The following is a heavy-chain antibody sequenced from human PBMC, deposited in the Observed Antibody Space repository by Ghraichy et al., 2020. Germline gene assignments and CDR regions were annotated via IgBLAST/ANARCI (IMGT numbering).Heavy chain of an antibody. CDR2: IYYSGST. J-gene: IGHJ4*02. D-gene: IGHD3-9*01. CDR1: GGSISSSSFY. Sequence: ETLSLTCTVSGGSISSSSFYWAWIRQSPGKGLDWIGSIYYSGSTYYNPSLKSRVTISVDSSKNQFSLKLSSVTAADTAVYYCARGDYDVLTGYYLHFDYWGQGTLVTVSS. CDR3: ARGDYDVLTGYYLHFDY. V-gene: IGHV4-39*01.